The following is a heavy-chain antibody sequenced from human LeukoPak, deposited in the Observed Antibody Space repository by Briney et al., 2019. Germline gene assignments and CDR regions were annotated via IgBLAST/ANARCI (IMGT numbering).Heavy chain of an antibody. V-gene: IGHV4-31*03. D-gene: IGHD3-22*01. CDR2: IYNSGST. Sequence: SETLSLTCTVSGGSISSGGYYWSWIRQHPGKGLEWIGYIYNSGSTYYSPSLKSRVTISVDTSKNQFSLNLSSVTAADTAVYFCAREFRDSSGYPIPHFDYWGQGTLVTVSS. CDR3: AREFRDSSGYPIPHFDY. CDR1: GGSISSGGYY. J-gene: IGHJ4*02.